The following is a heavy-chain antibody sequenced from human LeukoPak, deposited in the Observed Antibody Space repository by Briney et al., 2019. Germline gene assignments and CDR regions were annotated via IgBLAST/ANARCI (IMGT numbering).Heavy chain of an antibody. D-gene: IGHD5-18*01. CDR1: GDSVSSNSAA. CDR3: ARDRGQGYSYGPGYFDY. J-gene: IGHJ4*02. CDR2: TYYRSKWYN. V-gene: IGHV6-1*01. Sequence: SQTLSLTCAISGDSVSSNSAAWNWIRQSPSRGLEWLGRTYYRSKWYNDYAVSVKSRITINPDTSKNQFSLQLNSVAPEDTAVYYCARDRGQGYSYGPGYFDYWGQGTLVTVSS.